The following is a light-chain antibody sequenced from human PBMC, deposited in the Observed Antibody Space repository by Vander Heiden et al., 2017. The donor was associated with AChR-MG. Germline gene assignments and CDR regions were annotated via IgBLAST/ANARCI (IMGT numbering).Light chain of an antibody. CDR3: QQSDSTPWT. CDR2: AAS. V-gene: IGKV1-39*01. J-gene: IGKJ1*01. Sequence: DLQMTHSPSSLSASVGDRLTITCRASQSISSYLNWYQQKPGKAPKLLIYAASSLQSGVPSRFSGSGSGTDFTLTISSLQPEDFATYYCQQSDSTPWTFGQGTKVEIK. CDR1: QSISSY.